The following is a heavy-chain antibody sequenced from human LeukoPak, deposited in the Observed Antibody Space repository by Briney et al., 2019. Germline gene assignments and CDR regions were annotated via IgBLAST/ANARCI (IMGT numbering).Heavy chain of an antibody. CDR3: ARSKSYYDSSGYDY. V-gene: IGHV1-2*06. Sequence: ASVKVSCKASGYTFTGYYMHWVRPAPGQGLEWMGRINPNSGGTNYAQKFQGRVTMTRDTSISTAYMELSRLRSDDTAVYYCARSKSYYDSSGYDYWGQGTLVTVSS. D-gene: IGHD3-22*01. CDR2: INPNSGGT. J-gene: IGHJ4*02. CDR1: GYTFTGYY.